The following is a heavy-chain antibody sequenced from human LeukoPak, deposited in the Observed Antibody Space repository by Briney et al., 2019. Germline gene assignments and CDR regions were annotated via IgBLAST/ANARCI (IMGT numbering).Heavy chain of an antibody. CDR1: GGSISSSSYY. Sequence: SETLSLTCTVSGGSISSSSYYWGWIRQPPGKGLEWIGSIYYSGSTYYNPSLKSRVTISVDTSKNQFSLKLSSVTAADTAVYYCARSLYNYYDSSGYSYWGQGTLVTVSS. D-gene: IGHD3-22*01. J-gene: IGHJ4*02. CDR2: IYYSGST. V-gene: IGHV4-39*01. CDR3: ARSLYNYYDSSGYSY.